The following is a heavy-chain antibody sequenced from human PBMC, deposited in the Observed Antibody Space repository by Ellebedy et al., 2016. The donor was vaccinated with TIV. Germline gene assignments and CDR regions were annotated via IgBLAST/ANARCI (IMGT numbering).Heavy chain of an antibody. Sequence: ASVKVSCKASGFTFSTSAMQWVRQSRGQRLEWIGWTAVGSGNTNYAQKFQERVTITRDMSTDTAYMELSSLKFEDTAVYYCAADPAGYDILTRRKDYYYGMDVWGQGTTVTVSS. CDR2: TAVGSGNT. D-gene: IGHD3-9*01. V-gene: IGHV1-58*02. CDR3: AADPAGYDILTRRKDYYYGMDV. J-gene: IGHJ6*02. CDR1: GFTFSTSA.